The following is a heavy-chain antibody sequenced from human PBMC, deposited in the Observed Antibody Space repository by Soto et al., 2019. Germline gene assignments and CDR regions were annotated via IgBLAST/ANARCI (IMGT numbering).Heavy chain of an antibody. D-gene: IGHD5-18*01. CDR2: IYYSGST. V-gene: IGHV4-59*01. CDR3: ASVDTAMVLDY. J-gene: IGHJ4*02. CDR1: GGSISSYY. Sequence: PSETLSLTCTVSGGSISSYYWSWIRHPPGKGLEWIGYIYYSGSTNYNPSLKSRVTISVDTSKNQFSLKLSSVTAADTAVYYCASVDTAMVLDYWGQGTLVTVS.